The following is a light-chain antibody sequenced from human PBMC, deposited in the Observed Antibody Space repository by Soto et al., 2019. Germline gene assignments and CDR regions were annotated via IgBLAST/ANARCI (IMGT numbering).Light chain of an antibody. CDR3: SSYTSSSTYV. CDR2: EVN. J-gene: IGLJ1*01. Sequence: QSALTQPASVSGSPGQSITISRTGASSDVGDYNYVSWYQHHPGKAPKLLIYEVNNRPSGVSDRFSGSKSGNVASLTISWLQAEDEADYYCSSYTSSSTYVFGTGTKLTVL. V-gene: IGLV2-14*01. CDR1: SSDVGDYNY.